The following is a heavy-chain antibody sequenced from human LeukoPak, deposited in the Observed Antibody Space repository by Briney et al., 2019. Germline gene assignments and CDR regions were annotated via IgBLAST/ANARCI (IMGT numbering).Heavy chain of an antibody. CDR1: GGSISSSSW. CDR2: IYHSGST. V-gene: IGHV4-4*02. J-gene: IGHJ5*02. D-gene: IGHD6-13*01. Sequence: PSGTLSLTCAVSGGSISSSSWRSWVRQPPGKGLEWIGEIYHSGSTNYNPSLKSRVTISVDKSKNQFSLKLSSVTAADTAVYYCARGLSQQLVRGWFDPWGRGTLVTVSS. CDR3: ARGLSQQLVRGWFDP.